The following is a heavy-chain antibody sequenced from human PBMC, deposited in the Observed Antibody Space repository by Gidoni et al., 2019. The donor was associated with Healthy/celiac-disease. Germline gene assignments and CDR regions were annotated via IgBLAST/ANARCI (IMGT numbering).Heavy chain of an antibody. CDR3: ARKSSGWYYYFDY. J-gene: IGHJ4*02. D-gene: IGHD6-19*01. V-gene: IGHV3-7*01. CDR1: GFTFSSYW. Sequence: EVQLVESGGGLVQPGGSLRLSCAASGFTFSSYWVSWVRQAPGKGLEWVANIKQDGSEKYYVDSVKGRVTISRDNAKNSLYLQMNSLRAEDTAVYYCARKSSGWYYYFDYWGQGTLVTVSS. CDR2: IKQDGSEK.